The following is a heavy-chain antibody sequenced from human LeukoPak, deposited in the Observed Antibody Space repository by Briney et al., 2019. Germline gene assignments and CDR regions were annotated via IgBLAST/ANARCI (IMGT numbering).Heavy chain of an antibody. V-gene: IGHV3-30*04. Sequence: GGSLRLSCAASGFTFSNYAMHWVRQAPDQGLEWVAVISYDGTNIYYADSVKGRFTISRDNSKSTLYLQMNSLRAEDTAVYYCARDRRETMITFGGVMTAGWFDPWGQGTLVTVSS. D-gene: IGHD3-16*01. CDR3: ARDRRETMITFGGVMTAGWFDP. CDR1: GFTFSNYA. CDR2: ISYDGTNI. J-gene: IGHJ5*02.